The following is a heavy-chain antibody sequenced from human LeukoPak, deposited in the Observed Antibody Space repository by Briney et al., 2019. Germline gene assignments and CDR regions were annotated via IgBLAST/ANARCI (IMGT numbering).Heavy chain of an antibody. CDR1: GGSFSGYY. J-gene: IGHJ4*02. D-gene: IGHD7-27*01. CDR3: ARDWGTYFDY. V-gene: IGHV4-31*11. CDR2: IYYSGST. Sequence: RPSETLSLTCAVYGGSFSGYYWSWIRQPPGKGLEWIGYIYYSGSTYYNPSLESRLTMSVDTSKNQFSLHLTSVTAADTAVYYCARDWGTYFDYWGQGTLVTVSS.